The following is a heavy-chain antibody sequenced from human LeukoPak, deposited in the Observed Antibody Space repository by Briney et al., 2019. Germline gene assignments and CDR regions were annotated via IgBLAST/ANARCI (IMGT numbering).Heavy chain of an antibody. V-gene: IGHV7-4-1*02. CDR2: IDTNTGNP. D-gene: IGHD2-15*01. J-gene: IGHJ4*02. Sequence: ASVKVSCKSSGYTFTSYAINWVRQAPGQGLEWLGWIDTNTGNPTYDQGFTGRFVFSLDTSVSTAYLQISSLKADDTAVYYCARDGRGCSGGNCYTFFDYWGQGTLVTASS. CDR3: ARDGRGCSGGNCYTFFDY. CDR1: GYTFTSYA.